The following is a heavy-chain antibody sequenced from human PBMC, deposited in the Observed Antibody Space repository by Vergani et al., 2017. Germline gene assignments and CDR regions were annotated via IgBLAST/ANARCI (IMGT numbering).Heavy chain of an antibody. V-gene: IGHV4-61*02. D-gene: IGHD3-10*01. CDR3: ARDATLSLNYGSGVDY. CDR2: IYTSGST. Sequence: QVQLQESGPGLVKPSQTLSLTCTVSGGSISSGSYYWSWIRQPAGKGLEWIGRIYTSGSTNYNPSLKSRVTISVDTSKNQFSLKLSSVTAADTAVYYCARDATLSLNYGSGVDYWGQGTTVTVSS. J-gene: IGHJ4*03. CDR1: GGSISSGSYY.